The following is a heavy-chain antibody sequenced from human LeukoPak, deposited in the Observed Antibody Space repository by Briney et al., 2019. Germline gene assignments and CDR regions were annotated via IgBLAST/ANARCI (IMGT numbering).Heavy chain of an antibody. CDR2: ISSSSSTI. CDR3: ARDRYYYDSSGYWFFDY. J-gene: IGHJ4*02. V-gene: IGHV3-48*04. D-gene: IGHD3-22*01. CDR1: GFTFSSYA. Sequence: PGGSLRLSCAASGFTFSSYAMSWVRQAPGKGLEWVSYISSSSSTIYYADSVKGRFTISRDNAKNSLYLQMNSLRAEDTAVYYCARDRYYYDSSGYWFFDYWGQGTLVTVSS.